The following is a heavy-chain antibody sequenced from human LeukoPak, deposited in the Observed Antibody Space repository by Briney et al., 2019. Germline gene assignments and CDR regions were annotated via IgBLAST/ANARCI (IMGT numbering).Heavy chain of an antibody. V-gene: IGHV3-23*01. D-gene: IGHD4-17*01. CDR3: ARDPNDYGDYGWFDP. CDR2: ISGRGGST. J-gene: IGHJ5*02. Sequence: GGSLRLSCAASGFTFSSYAMSWVRQAPGKGLEWVSAISGRGGSTYYADSVKGRFTISRDNSKNTLYLQMNSLRAEDTAVYYCARDPNDYGDYGWFDPWGQGTLVTVSS. CDR1: GFTFSSYA.